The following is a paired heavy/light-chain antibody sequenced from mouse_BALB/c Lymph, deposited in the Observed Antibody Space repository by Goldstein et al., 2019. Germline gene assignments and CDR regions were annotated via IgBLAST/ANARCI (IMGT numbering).Heavy chain of an antibody. D-gene: IGHD2-3*01. CDR3: ARHYDGYFDY. V-gene: IGHV1-66*01. Sequence: QGQMQQSGAELVKPGASVKLSCKTSGFTFSSSYISWLKQKPGQSLEWIAWIYAGTGGTSYNQKFTGKAQLTVDTSSSTAYMQFSSLTTEDSAIYYCARHYDGYFDYWGQGTTLTVSS. CDR2: IYAGTGGT. CDR1: GFTFSSSY. J-gene: IGHJ2*01.
Light chain of an antibody. Sequence: DIVMTQSQKFMSTSVGDRVSVTCKASQNVGTNVAWYQQKPGQSPKALIYSASYRYSGVPDRFTGSGSGTDFTLTISNVQSEDLAEYFCQQYNSYPFTFGSGTKLEIK. CDR1: QNVGTN. CDR2: SAS. J-gene: IGKJ4*01. CDR3: QQYNSYPFT. V-gene: IGKV6-15*01.